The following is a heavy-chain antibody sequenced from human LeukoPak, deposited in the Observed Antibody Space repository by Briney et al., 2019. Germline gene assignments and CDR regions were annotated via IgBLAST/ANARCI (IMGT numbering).Heavy chain of an antibody. V-gene: IGHV3-66*01. CDR1: GFTVSSNY. J-gene: IGHJ4*02. Sequence: GGSLRLSCAASGFTVSSNYMSWVRQAPGKGLEWVSVIYSGGSTYYADSVKGRFTISRDNSKNTLYLQMNSLRAEDTAVYYCARNRDLGDYYGSGSYDYWGQGSLVTVSS. D-gene: IGHD3-10*01. CDR2: IYSGGST. CDR3: ARNRDLGDYYGSGSYDY.